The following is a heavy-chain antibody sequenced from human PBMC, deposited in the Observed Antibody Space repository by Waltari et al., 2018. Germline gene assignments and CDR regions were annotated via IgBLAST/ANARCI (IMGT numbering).Heavy chain of an antibody. CDR2: ISSGSGSI. CDR1: GFTFSTYN. Sequence: EVQLVESGGGLVQSGGSLRLSCAASGFTFSTYNMNWVRQAPGKGLAWLSYISSGSGSIYYADSVKGRFTISRDNARNSLYLQMNNLRAEDTAVYYCATRGGISNWGLDYWGQGTLVTVSS. D-gene: IGHD7-27*01. V-gene: IGHV3-48*04. CDR3: ATRGGISNWGLDY. J-gene: IGHJ4*02.